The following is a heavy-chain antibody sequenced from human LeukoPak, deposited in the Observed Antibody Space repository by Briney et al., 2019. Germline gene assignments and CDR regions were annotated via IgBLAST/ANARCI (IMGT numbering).Heavy chain of an antibody. V-gene: IGHV2-5*02. D-gene: IGHD6-19*01. CDR3: AHRPGIAVAGTSFGY. CDR2: IYWDDDK. CDR1: GYSISSGYYW. Sequence: TLSLTCTVSGYSISSGYYWGWIRQPPGQALEWLALIYWDDDKRYSPSLKSRLTITKDTSKNQVVLTMTNMDPVDTATYYCAHRPGIAVAGTSFGYWGQGTLVTVSS. J-gene: IGHJ4*02.